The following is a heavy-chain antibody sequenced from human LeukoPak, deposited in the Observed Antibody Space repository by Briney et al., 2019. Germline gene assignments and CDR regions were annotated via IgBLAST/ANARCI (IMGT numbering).Heavy chain of an antibody. J-gene: IGHJ3*02. D-gene: IGHD2-21*02. Sequence: GRSLRLSCAASGFTFSSYGMHWVRQAPGKGLEWVSYISSGSSTIYYADSVKGRFTISRDNAKNSLCLQMNSLRDEDTAVYYCARENIVVVTAIRDAFDIWGQGTMVTVPS. CDR1: GFTFSSYG. CDR2: ISSGSSTI. CDR3: ARENIVVVTAIRDAFDI. V-gene: IGHV3-48*02.